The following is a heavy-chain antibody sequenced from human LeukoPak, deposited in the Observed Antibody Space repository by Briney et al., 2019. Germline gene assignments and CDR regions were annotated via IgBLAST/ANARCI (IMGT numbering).Heavy chain of an antibody. V-gene: IGHV3-48*03. CDR2: ISSSGSTK. CDR1: GFSFSSYE. J-gene: IGHJ4*02. Sequence: GGSLRLSCAASGFSFSSYEMNWVRQAPGKGLEWVSYISSSGSTKYYADSVKGRFTMSRDNAKNSLYLQMNSLRAEDTAVYYCFLSSWYSTDYWGQGTLVTVSS. CDR3: FLSSWYSTDY. D-gene: IGHD6-13*01.